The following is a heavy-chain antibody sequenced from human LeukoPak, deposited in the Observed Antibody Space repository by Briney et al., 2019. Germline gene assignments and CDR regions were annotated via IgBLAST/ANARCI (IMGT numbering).Heavy chain of an antibody. J-gene: IGHJ5*02. D-gene: IGHD3-3*01. CDR2: MNPNSGNT. Sequence: ASVKVSCKASGYTFTSYDVNWVRQATGQGLEWMGWMNPNSGNTGYAQKFQGRVTMTRDTSTSTVYMELSSLRSEDTAVYYCARAVEAWSGYYPFDPWGQGTLVTVSS. CDR3: ARAVEAWSGYYPFDP. CDR1: GYTFTSYD. V-gene: IGHV1-8*01.